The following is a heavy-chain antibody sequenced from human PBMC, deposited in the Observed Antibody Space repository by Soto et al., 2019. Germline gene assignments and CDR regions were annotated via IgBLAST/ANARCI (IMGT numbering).Heavy chain of an antibody. V-gene: IGHV4-59*01. CDR1: GGSISSYY. CDR3: ARARGITGTTRGDYFDY. Sequence: QVQLQESGPGLVKPSETLSLTCTVSGGSISSYYWSWIRQPPGKGLEWIGYIYYSGSTNYNPSLKSRVTISVDTSKNQFSLKLSSVTAADTAVYYCARARGITGTTRGDYFDYWGQGTLVTVSS. J-gene: IGHJ4*02. CDR2: IYYSGST. D-gene: IGHD1-7*01.